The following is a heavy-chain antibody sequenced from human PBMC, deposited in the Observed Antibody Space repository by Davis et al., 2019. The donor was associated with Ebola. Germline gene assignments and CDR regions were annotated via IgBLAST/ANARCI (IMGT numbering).Heavy chain of an antibody. J-gene: IGHJ6*02. V-gene: IGHV4-59*01. CDR3: ARGGIFLEWLLFFGPTNYYYYYGMDV. Sequence: SETLSLTCTVSGGSISSYYWSWIRQPPGKGLEWIGYIYYSGNTNYNPFLKSRVTISVDPSKNQFSLKLSSVTAADTAVYYCARGGIFLEWLLFFGPTNYYYYYGMDVWGQGTTVTVSS. CDR1: GGSISSYY. D-gene: IGHD3-3*01. CDR2: IYYSGNT.